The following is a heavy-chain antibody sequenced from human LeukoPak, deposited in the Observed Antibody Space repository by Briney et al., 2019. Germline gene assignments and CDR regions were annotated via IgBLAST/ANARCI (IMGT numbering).Heavy chain of an antibody. J-gene: IGHJ4*02. V-gene: IGHV3-48*01. Sequence: GGSLRLSCAASGFTFSSYSMNWVRQAPGKGLEWVSYISSSSSTIYYADSVKGRFTISRDNAKNSLYLQMNSLRAEDTAVYYCARDFAVRGVPVYYFDYWGQGTLVTVSS. CDR2: ISSSSSTI. CDR1: GFTFSSYS. D-gene: IGHD3-10*01. CDR3: ARDFAVRGVPVYYFDY.